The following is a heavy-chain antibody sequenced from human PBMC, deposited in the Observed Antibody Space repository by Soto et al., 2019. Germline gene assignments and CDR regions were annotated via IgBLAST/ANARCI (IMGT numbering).Heavy chain of an antibody. J-gene: IGHJ4*02. V-gene: IGHV3-48*01. CDR1: GFTFSSYS. CDR3: ARGGYRNFDY. Sequence: EVQLVESGGGLVQPGGSLRLSCAASGFTFSSYSMNWVRQAPGKGLEWISYISSSSNTIYYADSMKGRFTISRDNARNSLYLRMNGLSAEDTAVYYCARGGYRNFDYWGQGTRVTVSS. CDR2: ISSSSNTI. D-gene: IGHD5-18*01.